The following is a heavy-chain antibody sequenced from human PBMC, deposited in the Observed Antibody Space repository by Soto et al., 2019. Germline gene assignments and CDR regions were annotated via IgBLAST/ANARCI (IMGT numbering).Heavy chain of an antibody. D-gene: IGHD5-12*01. Sequence: SETLSLTCTVSGGSISSYYWSWIRQPPGKGLEWIGYIYYSGSTNYNPSLKSRVTISVDTSKNQFSLKLSSVTAADTAVYYCARHKKGYSGALDIWGQGTMVTVSS. CDR3: ARHKKGYSGALDI. CDR1: GGSISSYY. V-gene: IGHV4-59*08. CDR2: IYYSGST. J-gene: IGHJ3*02.